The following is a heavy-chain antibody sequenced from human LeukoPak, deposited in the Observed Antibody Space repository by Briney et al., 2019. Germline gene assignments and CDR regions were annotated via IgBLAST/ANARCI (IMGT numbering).Heavy chain of an antibody. V-gene: IGHV3-30-3*01. J-gene: IGHJ1*01. D-gene: IGHD2-21*02. CDR3: TTDAYCGGDCYSGYFQH. CDR2: ISYDGSNK. Sequence: PGGSLRLSCAASGFIFSSYAMSWVRQAPGKGLEWVAVISYDGSNKYYADSVKGRFTISRDNSKSTLYLQMNSLKTEDTAVYYCTTDAYCGGDCYSGYFQHWGQGTLVTVSS. CDR1: GFIFSSYA.